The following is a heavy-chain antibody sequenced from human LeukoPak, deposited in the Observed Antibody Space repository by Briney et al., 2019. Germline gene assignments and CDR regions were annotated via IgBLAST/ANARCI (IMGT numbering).Heavy chain of an antibody. CDR2: INPNSGGT. CDR1: GYTFTGYY. J-gene: IGHJ4*02. D-gene: IGHD5-18*01. CDR3: AREDGYSYGAFDY. Sequence: GASVKVSCKASGYTFTGYYMHWVRQAPGQGLEWMGWINPNSGGTNYAQKFQGRVTMTRDTSISTAYMELSRLRSDDTAVYYCAREDGYSYGAFDYWGQGTLVTVSS. V-gene: IGHV1-2*02.